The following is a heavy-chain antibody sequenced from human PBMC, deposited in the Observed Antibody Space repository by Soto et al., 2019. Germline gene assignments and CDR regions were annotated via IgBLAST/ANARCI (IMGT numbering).Heavy chain of an antibody. J-gene: IGHJ4*01. V-gene: IGHV3-21*01. CDR3: ARERVVNYTDYYFDY. D-gene: IGHD3-16*02. Sequence: GGSLRLSCAASGFDFDYYNMNWVRQAPGRGLEWVSSISGTGIDIHFADSVKGRFVISRDNAKTSLYLQMNSLRPEDTAVYYCARERVVNYTDYYFDYWGHGTLVTVSS. CDR2: ISGTGIDI. CDR1: GFDFDYYN.